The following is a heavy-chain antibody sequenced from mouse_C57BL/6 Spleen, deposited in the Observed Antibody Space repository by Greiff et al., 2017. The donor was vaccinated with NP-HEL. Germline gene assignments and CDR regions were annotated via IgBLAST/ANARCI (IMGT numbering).Heavy chain of an antibody. CDR3: ARSGGVPYWYFDV. Sequence: VQLQQSGAELARPGASVKLSCKASGYTFTSYGISWVKQRTGQGLEWIGEIYPRSGNTYYNEKFKGKATLTADKSSSTAYMELRSLTSEDSAVYFGARSGGVPYWYFDVWGTGTTVTVSS. D-gene: IGHD3-2*02. CDR1: GYTFTSYG. V-gene: IGHV1-81*01. CDR2: IYPRSGNT. J-gene: IGHJ1*03.